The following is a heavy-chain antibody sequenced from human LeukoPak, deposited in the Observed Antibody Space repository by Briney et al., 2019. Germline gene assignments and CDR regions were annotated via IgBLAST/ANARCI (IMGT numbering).Heavy chain of an antibody. CDR1: GFTFSSYS. V-gene: IGHV3-21*01. CDR2: IGSSSSYI. J-gene: IGHJ4*02. D-gene: IGHD1-26*01. Sequence: GGSLRLSCAASGFTFSSYSMNWVRQAPGKGLEWVSSIGSSSSYIYYADSVKGRFTISRDNAKNSLYLQMNSLRAEDTAVYYCARTRVGATTVFLVWGQGTLVTVSS. CDR3: ARTRVGATTVFLV.